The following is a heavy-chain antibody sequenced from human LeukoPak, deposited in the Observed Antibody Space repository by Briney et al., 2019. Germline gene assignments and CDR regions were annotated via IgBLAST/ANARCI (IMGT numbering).Heavy chain of an antibody. CDR2: IIPILGIA. J-gene: IGHJ5*02. CDR1: GGTFSSYA. V-gene: IGHV1-69*04. Sequence: SVKVSCKASGGTFSSYAISWVRQAPGQGLEWMGRIIPILGIANYAQKFQGRVTITADKSTSTAYMELSSLRSEDTAVYYCARNRYGSGSLNWFDPWGQGTLVTVSS. D-gene: IGHD3-10*01. CDR3: ARNRYGSGSLNWFDP.